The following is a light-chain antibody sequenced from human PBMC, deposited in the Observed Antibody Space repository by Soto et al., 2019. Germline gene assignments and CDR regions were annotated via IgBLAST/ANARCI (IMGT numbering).Light chain of an antibody. CDR1: SSDVGTYNY. CDR2: DVS. J-gene: IGLJ3*02. CDR3: SSYTTSNTQV. V-gene: IGLV2-14*01. Sequence: HSALTQPASVSGSPGQSITISCTGTSSDVGTYNYVSWYQHRPGKAPKLMIYDVSYRPSGVSNRFSGSKSANTASLTISGLQAEDEADYYCSSYTTSNTQVFGGGTQLTVL.